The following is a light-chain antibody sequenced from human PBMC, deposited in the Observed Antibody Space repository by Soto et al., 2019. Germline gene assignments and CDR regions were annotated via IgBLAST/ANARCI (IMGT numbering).Light chain of an antibody. Sequence: QSFLTQPASVSGSPGQSITISCTGSVSDVGSFGPVSWYQQHPGQVPKLIIYEGNRRPSGVSSRFSGSKSGNTASLTISGLQAEDEADYYCCSYVGARTYVFGAGTKVTVL. J-gene: IGLJ1*01. CDR2: EGN. CDR3: CSYVGARTYV. V-gene: IGLV2-23*01. CDR1: VSDVGSFGP.